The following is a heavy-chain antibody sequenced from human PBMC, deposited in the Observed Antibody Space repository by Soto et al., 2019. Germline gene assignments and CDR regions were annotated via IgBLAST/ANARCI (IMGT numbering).Heavy chain of an antibody. Sequence: ASVKVSCKASGYTFTSYAMHWVRQAPGQRLEWMGWINAGNGNTKYSQKFQGRVTITRDTSASTAYMELSSLRSEDTAVYYCARVQSTPEYYYYGMDVWGQGTTVTVSS. J-gene: IGHJ6*02. CDR2: INAGNGNT. CDR3: ARVQSTPEYYYYGMDV. D-gene: IGHD1-1*01. V-gene: IGHV1-3*01. CDR1: GYTFTSYA.